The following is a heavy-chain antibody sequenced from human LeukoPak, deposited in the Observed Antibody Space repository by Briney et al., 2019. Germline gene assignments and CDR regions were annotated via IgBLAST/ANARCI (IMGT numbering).Heavy chain of an antibody. D-gene: IGHD4-23*01. Sequence: PGGSLRLSCAASGXTFSGYAMNWVRQAPGKGLEWVSYISSSGNIIYYADSVKGRFTISRDNAKDSLYLQMNSLRAEDTAVYYCARSGGNLDCWGQGSLVTVSS. CDR1: GXTFSGYA. J-gene: IGHJ4*02. V-gene: IGHV3-48*03. CDR2: ISSSGNII. CDR3: ARSGGNLDC.